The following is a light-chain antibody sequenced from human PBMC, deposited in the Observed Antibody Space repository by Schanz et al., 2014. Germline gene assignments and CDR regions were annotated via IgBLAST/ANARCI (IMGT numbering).Light chain of an antibody. V-gene: IGLV4-69*01. CDR3: QTWGTDSWV. Sequence: QLVLTQSPSASASLGASVKLTCTLSSGHSNYAIAWHQQQPEKGPRFLMRVNSDGSHIKGDGIPDRFSGSSSGAERYVTISSLQSEDEADYYCQTWGTDSWVFGGGTKLTVL. J-gene: IGLJ3*02. CDR1: SGHSNYA. CDR2: VNSDGSH.